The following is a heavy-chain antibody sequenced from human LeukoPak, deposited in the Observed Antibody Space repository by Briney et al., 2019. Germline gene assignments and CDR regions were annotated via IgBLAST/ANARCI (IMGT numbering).Heavy chain of an antibody. D-gene: IGHD2-2*01. J-gene: IGHJ6*04. CDR1: GLTFSSYA. CDR2: TSYDGSNK. CDR3: AKDIVVVPAARGYYYYYYGMDV. Sequence: GGSLRLSCAASGLTFSSYAMHWVRQAPGKGLEWVAVTSYDGSNKYYADSVKGRFTISRDNSKNTLYLHMNSLRAEDTAVYYCAKDIVVVPAARGYYYYYYGMDVWGKGTTVTVSS. V-gene: IGHV3-30*04.